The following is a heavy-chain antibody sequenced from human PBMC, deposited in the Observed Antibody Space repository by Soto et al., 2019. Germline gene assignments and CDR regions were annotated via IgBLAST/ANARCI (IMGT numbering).Heavy chain of an antibody. J-gene: IGHJ6*02. CDR2: MNPNSGNT. D-gene: IGHD3-10*01. CDR3: ARGVWFGELHYYYYYGMDV. CDR1: GYTFTSYD. V-gene: IGHV1-8*01. Sequence: SVKVSCKASGYTFTSYDINWVRQATGQGLEWMGWMNPNSGNTGYAQKFQGRVTMTRNTSISTAYMELSSLRSEDTAVYYCARGVWFGELHYYYYYGMDVWGQGTTVTVSS.